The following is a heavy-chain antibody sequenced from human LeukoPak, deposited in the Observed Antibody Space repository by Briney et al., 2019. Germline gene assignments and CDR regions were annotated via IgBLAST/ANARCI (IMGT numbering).Heavy chain of an antibody. D-gene: IGHD3-10*01. CDR2: ISSSGSTI. J-gene: IGHJ4*02. V-gene: IGHV3-11*01. Sequence: GGSLRLSCAASGFTFSDYYMSWIRQAPGKGLEWVSYISSSGSTIYYADSVKGRFTISRDNAKNSLYLQMNSLRAEDTAVYYCAKGVGSGSYYKYYFDYWGQGTLVTVSS. CDR1: GFTFSDYY. CDR3: AKGVGSGSYYKYYFDY.